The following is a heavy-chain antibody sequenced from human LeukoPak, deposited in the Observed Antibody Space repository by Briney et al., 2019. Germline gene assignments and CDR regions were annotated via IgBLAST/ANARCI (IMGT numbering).Heavy chain of an antibody. D-gene: IGHD1-26*01. CDR2: FDPEDGET. Sequence: ASVKVSCKASGYTLTELSMHWVRQAPGKGLEWMGGFDPEDGETIYAQKFQGRVTMTEDTSTDTAYMELSSLRSEDTAVYYCATVRGSYDRPPRRYFDYWGQGTLVTVSS. CDR1: GYTLTELS. J-gene: IGHJ4*02. CDR3: ATVRGSYDRPPRRYFDY. V-gene: IGHV1-24*01.